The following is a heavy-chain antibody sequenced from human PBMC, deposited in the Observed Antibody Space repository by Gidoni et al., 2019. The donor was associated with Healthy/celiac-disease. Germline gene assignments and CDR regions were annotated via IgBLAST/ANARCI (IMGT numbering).Heavy chain of an antibody. D-gene: IGHD1-26*01. CDR1: GFTFSNAW. J-gene: IGHJ4*02. CDR2: IKSNTDGGTT. CDR3: TTDVGNGYSGSYY. Sequence: EVQLVESGGGLVKPGGSLRLSCAASGFTFSNAWMSWVRQAPGKGLEWVGRIKSNTDGGTTDYAATVKGRLTISRDDSKNTLYLQMNSLKTEDTAVYYCTTDVGNGYSGSYYWGQGTLVTVSS. V-gene: IGHV3-15*01.